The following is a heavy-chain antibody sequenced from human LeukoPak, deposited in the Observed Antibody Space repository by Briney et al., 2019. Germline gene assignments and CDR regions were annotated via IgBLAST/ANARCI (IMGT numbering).Heavy chain of an antibody. Sequence: GASVKVSCKASGYTFTSYHMHWVRQAPGQGLEWMGIINPSGGTTNYAQKFRGRVTMARDMSTSTVYMELSSLRSEDTALYYCARERGGKGYCSGGTCQWCFDSWGQGTLV. V-gene: IGHV1-46*01. CDR1: GYTFTSYH. D-gene: IGHD2-15*01. CDR3: ARERGGKGYCSGGTCQWCFDS. CDR2: INPSGGTT. J-gene: IGHJ4*02.